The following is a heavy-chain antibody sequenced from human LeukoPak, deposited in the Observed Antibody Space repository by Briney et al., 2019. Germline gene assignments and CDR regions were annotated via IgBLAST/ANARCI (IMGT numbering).Heavy chain of an antibody. D-gene: IGHD3-22*01. V-gene: IGHV4-34*01. CDR2: INHGGST. CDR1: GGSFSGYY. CDR3: SRHQWLLSSYFDY. Sequence: SETLSLTCAVYGGSFSGYYWSWIRQPPGKGREWIGEINHGGSTNYNPSLKSRVTISVDTSKNQFSLKLSSVTAANTAVYYLSRHQWLLSSYFDYWGQGTLVTVSS. J-gene: IGHJ4*02.